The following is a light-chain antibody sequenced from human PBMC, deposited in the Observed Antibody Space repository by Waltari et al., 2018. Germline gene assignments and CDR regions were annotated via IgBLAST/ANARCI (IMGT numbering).Light chain of an antibody. J-gene: IGLJ2*01. CDR3: LLYSGGAHL. CDR2: ATS. CDR1: TEAVTSGHY. Sequence: QTVVTQEPSLTVSPGGTGTLTCASSTEAVTSGHYPNWFQQKPGQAPRALISATSNKYSWTPARFSGSLLGDKAALTLSGVQPEDGADYYCLLYSGGAHLFGGGTKLTVL. V-gene: IGLV7-43*01.